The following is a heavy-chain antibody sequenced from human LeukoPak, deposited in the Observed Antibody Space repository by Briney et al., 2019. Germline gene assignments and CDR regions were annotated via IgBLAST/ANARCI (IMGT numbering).Heavy chain of an antibody. J-gene: IGHJ5*02. CDR1: GGSISSGGYY. CDR2: IYYSGST. D-gene: IGHD3-22*01. CDR3: AGCDSSGYYFPNWFDP. Sequence: SETLSLTCTVSGGSISSGGYYWSWIRQHPGKGLEWIGYIYYSGSTYYNPSLKSRVTISVDTSKNQFSLKLSSVTAADTAVYYCAGCDSSGYYFPNWFDPWGQGTLVTVSS. V-gene: IGHV4-31*03.